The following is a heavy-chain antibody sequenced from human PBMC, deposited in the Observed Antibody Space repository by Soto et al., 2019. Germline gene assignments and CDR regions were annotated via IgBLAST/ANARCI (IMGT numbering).Heavy chain of an antibody. CDR2: IIPIFGTA. J-gene: IGHJ5*02. Sequence: GASAKVSCKASGGAFRSNASSWVRQAPGQGLEWMGGIIPIFGTANYAQKFQGRVTITADESTSTAYMELSSLRSEDTAVYYCARERRGYSPWGQGTLVTVSS. CDR1: GGAFRSNA. CDR3: ARERRGYSP. V-gene: IGHV1-69*13. D-gene: IGHD5-18*01.